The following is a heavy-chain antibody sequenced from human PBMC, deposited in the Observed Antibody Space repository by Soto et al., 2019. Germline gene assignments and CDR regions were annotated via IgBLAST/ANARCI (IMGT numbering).Heavy chain of an antibody. CDR2: ISYDGSNK. J-gene: IGHJ1*01. CDR1: GFTFSSYA. Sequence: PGGSLRLSCAASGFTFSSYAMHWVRQAPGKGLEWVAVISYDGSNKYYADSVKGRFTISRDNSKNTLYLQMNSLRAEDTAVYYCAREGYSSGWSNFQHWGQGTLVTVSS. V-gene: IGHV3-30-3*01. CDR3: AREGYSSGWSNFQH. D-gene: IGHD6-19*01.